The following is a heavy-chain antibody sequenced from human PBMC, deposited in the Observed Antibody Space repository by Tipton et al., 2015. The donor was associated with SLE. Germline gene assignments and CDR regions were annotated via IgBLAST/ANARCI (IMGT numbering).Heavy chain of an antibody. D-gene: IGHD3-10*01. CDR1: GYTFTHFG. Sequence: QLVQSGAEVIHPGASVKVSCKASGYTFTHFGISWVRQAPGHGLEWMGWIIPVFGSVSYAPKMQGRLTITTDESTSTAYMEIRSLTFDDTAVYFCANYSGSGSYRIDSWGQGTLITVSS. CDR2: IIPVFGSV. J-gene: IGHJ4*02. CDR3: ANYSGSGSYRIDS. V-gene: IGHV1-69*05.